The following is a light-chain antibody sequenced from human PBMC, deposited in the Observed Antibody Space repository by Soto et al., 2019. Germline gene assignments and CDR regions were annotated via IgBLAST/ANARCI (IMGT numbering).Light chain of an antibody. CDR2: GAS. Sequence: EIVLTQSPCTLSFSPLERSTLSCRASQNLSSSYLAWYQQKPGQAPKVLIYGASSRATGIPDRFSGSGSGTDFTLTISRLEPEDFAVYYCQQYGSSRTFGQGTKVDIK. CDR3: QQYGSSRT. CDR1: QNLSSSY. J-gene: IGKJ1*01. V-gene: IGKV3-20*01.